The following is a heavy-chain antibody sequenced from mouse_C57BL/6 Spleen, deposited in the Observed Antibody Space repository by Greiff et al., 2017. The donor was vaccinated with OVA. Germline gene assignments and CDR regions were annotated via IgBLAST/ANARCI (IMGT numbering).Heavy chain of an antibody. Sequence: QVHVKQPGAELVKPGASVKLSCKASGYTFTSYWMHWVKQRPGQGLEWIGMIHPNSGSTNYNEKFKSKATLTVDKSSSTAYMQLSSLTSEDSAVYYCARSGLLPYWYFDVWGTGTTVTVSS. CDR3: ARSGLLPYWYFDV. J-gene: IGHJ1*03. V-gene: IGHV1-64*01. D-gene: IGHD2-3*01. CDR1: GYTFTSYW. CDR2: IHPNSGST.